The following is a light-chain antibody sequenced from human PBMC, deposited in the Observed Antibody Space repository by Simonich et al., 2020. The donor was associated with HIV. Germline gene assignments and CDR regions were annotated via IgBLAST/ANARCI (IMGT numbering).Light chain of an antibody. CDR3: SSYTSSSTYV. V-gene: IGLV2-14*03. CDR1: SSDVGYYNY. CDR2: DVS. Sequence: QSALTQPRSVSGSPGQSVTISCTGTSSDVGYYNYVSWYQQHPGKAPKVMIYDVSNRPSGVSNRFSGSKSGNTASLTISGLQAEDEADYYCSSYTSSSTYVFGTGTKVTVL. J-gene: IGLJ1*01.